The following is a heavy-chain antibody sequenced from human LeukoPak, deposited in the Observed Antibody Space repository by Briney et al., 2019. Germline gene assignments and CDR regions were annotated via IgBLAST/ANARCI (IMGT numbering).Heavy chain of an antibody. V-gene: IGHV3-74*03. CDR3: AREGRVSGYDFDC. CDR1: GFTFSSYW. Sequence: GGSLRLSCAASGFTFSSYWLHWVRQAPGKGLMWVSRINSDGSSITYADSVKGRFTISRDNAKNTLYLQMNSLRVEDTAVYYCAREGRVSGYDFDCWGQGTLVTVSS. CDR2: INSDGSSI. D-gene: IGHD5-12*01. J-gene: IGHJ4*02.